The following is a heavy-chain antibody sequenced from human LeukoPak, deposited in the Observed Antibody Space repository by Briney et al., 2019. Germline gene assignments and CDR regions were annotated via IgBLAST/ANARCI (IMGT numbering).Heavy chain of an antibody. V-gene: IGHV1-46*01. CDR2: INPSGGST. CDR1: GYTFTSYY. D-gene: IGHD3-22*01. J-gene: IGHJ4*02. Sequence: ASVKVSCKASGYTFTSYYMHWVRQAPGQGLEWMGIINPSGGSTSYAQKFQGRVTMTRDTSTSTVYMELSSLRSEDTAVYYCARDYYDSSGYYYDPFNAFDYWGQGTLVTVSS. CDR3: ARDYYDSSGYYYDPFNAFDY.